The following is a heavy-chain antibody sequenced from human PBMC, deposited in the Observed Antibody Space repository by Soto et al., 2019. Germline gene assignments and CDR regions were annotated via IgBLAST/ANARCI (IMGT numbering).Heavy chain of an antibody. J-gene: IGHJ6*02. CDR1: GYSFTSYW. D-gene: IGHD6-13*01. V-gene: IGHV5-51*01. Sequence: HGESLKISCQGSGYSFTSYWIGWVRQMPGKGLEWMGIIYPGDSDTRYSPSFQGQVTISADKSISTAYLQWSSLKASDTAMYYCARHGPSLESIAAARHYYYCGMDVWGQGTTVTVSS. CDR3: ARHGPSLESIAAARHYYYCGMDV. CDR2: IYPGDSDT.